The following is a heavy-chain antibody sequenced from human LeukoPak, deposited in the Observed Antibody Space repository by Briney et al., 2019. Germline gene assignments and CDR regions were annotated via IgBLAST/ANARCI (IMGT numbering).Heavy chain of an antibody. Sequence: SETLSLTCTVSGGSISSYYWSWIRQPPGKGLEWIGEINHSGSTNYNPSLKSRVTISVDTSKNQFSLKLTSVTAADTAVYYCANLISEVDWGQGTLVTVSS. CDR3: ANLISEVD. V-gene: IGHV4-34*01. CDR2: INHSGST. CDR1: GGSISSYY. J-gene: IGHJ4*02. D-gene: IGHD2-8*01.